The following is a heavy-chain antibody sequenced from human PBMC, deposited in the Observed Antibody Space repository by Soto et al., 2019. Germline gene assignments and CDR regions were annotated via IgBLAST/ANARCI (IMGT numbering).Heavy chain of an antibody. Sequence: SETLSLTCAVYGGSFSGYYWSWIRQPPGKGLEWIGEINHSGSTNYNPSLKSRVTTSVDTSKNQFSLKLSSVTAADTAVYYCAREGRTVTTRAFDIWGQGTMVTVSS. CDR3: AREGRTVTTRAFDI. V-gene: IGHV4-34*01. J-gene: IGHJ3*02. D-gene: IGHD4-17*01. CDR1: GGSFSGYY. CDR2: INHSGST.